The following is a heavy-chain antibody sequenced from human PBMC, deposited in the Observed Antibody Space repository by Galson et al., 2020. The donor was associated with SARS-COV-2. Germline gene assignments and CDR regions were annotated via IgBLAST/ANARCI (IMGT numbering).Heavy chain of an antibody. V-gene: IGHV4-59*13. CDR1: GGTNSSYY. J-gene: IGHJ4*02. CDR2: IYYSGST. Sequence: SETLSLTCTVSGGTNSSYYWSWIRQPPGKGLEWIGYIYYSGSTNYNPSLKSRVSISVDTSKNQFSLKLSSVTAADTAVYYCARGGGYSGYDWDYWGQGTMVTVSS. D-gene: IGHD5-12*01. CDR3: ARGGGYSGYDWDY.